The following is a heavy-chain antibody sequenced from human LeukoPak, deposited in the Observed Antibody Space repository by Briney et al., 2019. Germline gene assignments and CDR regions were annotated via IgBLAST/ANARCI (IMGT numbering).Heavy chain of an antibody. CDR1: GFTFSSYA. D-gene: IGHD3-22*01. V-gene: IGHV3-23*01. J-gene: IGHJ4*02. CDR3: AKASAMIVVVSKHFDY. Sequence: GGSLRLSCVPSGFTFSSYAMSWVRQAPGKGLEWVSGISGSGGSTYYADSVKGRFTISRDNSKNTLYLQMNSLRAEDTAIYYCAKASAMIVVVSKHFDYWGQGTLVTVSS. CDR2: ISGSGGST.